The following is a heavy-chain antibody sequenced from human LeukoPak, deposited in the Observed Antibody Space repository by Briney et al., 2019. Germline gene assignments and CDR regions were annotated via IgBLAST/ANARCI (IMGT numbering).Heavy chain of an antibody. J-gene: IGHJ4*02. V-gene: IGHV1-69*06. CDR1: GGTFSSYA. CDR2: VIPIFGTA. D-gene: IGHD6-19*01. Sequence: GASVKVSCKASGGTFSSYAISWVRQAPGQGLEWMGGVIPIFGTANYAQKFQGRVTVTADKSTSTAYMELSSLRSEDTAVYYCARADSSGWYGWWGQGTLVTVSS. CDR3: ARADSSGWYGW.